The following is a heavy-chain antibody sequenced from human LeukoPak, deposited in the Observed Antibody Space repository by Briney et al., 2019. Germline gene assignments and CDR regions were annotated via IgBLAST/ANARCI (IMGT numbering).Heavy chain of an antibody. D-gene: IGHD6-19*01. V-gene: IGHV3-9*03. Sequence: GGSLRLSCAASGLTFDDYSMHWVRQAPGKGLEWVSGISWYSGSIGYADAVNGRFTISRDNAKNSLYLQMNSLSAEDMALYYCATAANSGWGLIDYWGQGTLVTVSS. J-gene: IGHJ4*02. CDR2: ISWYSGSI. CDR1: GLTFDDYS. CDR3: ATAANSGWGLIDY.